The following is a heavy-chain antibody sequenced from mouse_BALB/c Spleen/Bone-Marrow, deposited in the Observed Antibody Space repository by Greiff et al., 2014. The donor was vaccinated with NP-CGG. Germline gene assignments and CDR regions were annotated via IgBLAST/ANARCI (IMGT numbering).Heavy chain of an antibody. Sequence: VQLQQSGAELVRPGASVKLSCTASGYTFTSYWMNWVKQRPEQGLEWIGVIDPYDSDTHSNQKFTDKALLIVNKSASTAYMQLSRLTCKGSAVYDCERRAKYDGYYVPYAMDYWGQGTSVPVSS. D-gene: IGHD2-3*01. J-gene: IGHJ4*01. CDR3: ERRAKYDGYYVPYAMDY. V-gene: IGHV1-59*01. CDR2: IDPYDSDT. CDR1: GYTFTSYW.